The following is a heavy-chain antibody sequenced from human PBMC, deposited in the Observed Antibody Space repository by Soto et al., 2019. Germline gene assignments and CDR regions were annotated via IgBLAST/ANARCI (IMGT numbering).Heavy chain of an antibody. CDR3: ARETWEHTFDY. V-gene: IGHV3-64*01. CDR2: ISSNGGST. Sequence: EVQLVESGGGLVQPGGSLRLSCAASGFTFSSYAMHWVRQAPGKGLEYVSAISSNGGSTYYANSVKGRFTISRDNSKNTLYLQMGSLRAEDMAVYYCARETWEHTFDYWGQGTLVTVSS. J-gene: IGHJ4*02. CDR1: GFTFSSYA. D-gene: IGHD1-26*01.